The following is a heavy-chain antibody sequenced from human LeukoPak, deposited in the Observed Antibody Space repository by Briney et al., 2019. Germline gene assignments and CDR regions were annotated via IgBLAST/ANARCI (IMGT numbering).Heavy chain of an antibody. CDR1: GFTFSDYY. V-gene: IGHV3-11*05. CDR2: ISSSSSYT. J-gene: IGHJ4*02. CDR3: GRGDGSGSYYNVGY. Sequence: PGGSLRLSCAASGFTFSDYYMSWIRQAPGKGLEWVSYISSSSSYTNHADSVKGRFTISRDNAKNSLYLQVNSLRAEDTAVYYCGRGDGSGSYYNVGYWGQGTLVTVSS. D-gene: IGHD3-10*01.